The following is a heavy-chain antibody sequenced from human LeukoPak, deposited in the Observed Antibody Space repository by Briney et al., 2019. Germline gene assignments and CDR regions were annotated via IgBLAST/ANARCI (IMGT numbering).Heavy chain of an antibody. CDR1: GFTFSSHG. D-gene: IGHD6-13*01. CDR2: ISTSSNYI. CDR3: ARDKGQQLVRYNWFDP. Sequence: PGGSLRLSCVASGFTFSSHGMNWVRQAPGKGLEWVSSISTSSNYIYYADSLKGRFTISRDNSKNTLYLQMNSLRAEDTAVYYCARDKGQQLVRYNWFDPWGQGTLVTVSS. J-gene: IGHJ5*02. V-gene: IGHV3-21*01.